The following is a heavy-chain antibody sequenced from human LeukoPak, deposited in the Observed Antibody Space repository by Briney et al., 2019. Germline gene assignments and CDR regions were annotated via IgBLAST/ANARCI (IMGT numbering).Heavy chain of an antibody. Sequence: PSETLSLTCTVSGGSISSYYWSWIRQPPGKGLEWIGYIYYSGSTNYNPSLKSRVTISVDTSKNQFSLKLSSVTAADTAVYYCARLRHDDGYWFDPWGQGTLVTVSS. J-gene: IGHJ5*02. V-gene: IGHV4-59*08. CDR2: IYYSGST. D-gene: IGHD1-1*01. CDR3: ARLRHDDGYWFDP. CDR1: GGSISSYY.